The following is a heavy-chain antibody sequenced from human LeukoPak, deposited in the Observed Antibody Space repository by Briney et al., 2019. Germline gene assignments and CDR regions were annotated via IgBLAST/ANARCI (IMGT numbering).Heavy chain of an antibody. Sequence: SETLSLTCTVSGGSISGRSYYWGWRRQPPGKGLEWIASIFYSGSTYHNPSLKSRVTISVGTSKSQFSLKLTSVPAADTAVYFCARHPLKAYVSDWFDPWGQGALVTVSS. CDR3: ARHPLKAYVSDWFDP. CDR2: IFYSGST. V-gene: IGHV4-39*01. J-gene: IGHJ5*02. D-gene: IGHD3-10*02. CDR1: GGSISGRSYY.